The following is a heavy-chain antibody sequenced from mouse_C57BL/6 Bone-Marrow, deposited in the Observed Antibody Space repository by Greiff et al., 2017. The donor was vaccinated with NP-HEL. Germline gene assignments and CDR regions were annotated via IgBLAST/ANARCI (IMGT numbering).Heavy chain of an antibody. CDR3: ARGEAFITTVVAGYYFDY. Sequence: EVKLMESGGGLVKPGGSLKLSCAASGFTFSSYAMSWVRQTPEKRLEWVATISDGGSYTYYPDNVKGRFTISRDNAKNNLYLQMSHLKSEDTAMYYCARGEAFITTVVAGYYFDYWGQGTTLTVSS. CDR1: GFTFSSYA. V-gene: IGHV5-4*03. CDR2: ISDGGSYT. J-gene: IGHJ2*01. D-gene: IGHD1-1*01.